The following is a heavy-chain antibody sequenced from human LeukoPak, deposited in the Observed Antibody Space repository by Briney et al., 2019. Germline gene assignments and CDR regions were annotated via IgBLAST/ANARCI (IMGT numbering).Heavy chain of an antibody. Sequence: SVNVSCKASGGTFSSYAISWVRHAPGQGLEWMGGIIPIFGTANYAQKFQGRVTITTDESTSTAYMELSSLRSEDTAVYYCARVSIGDIVVVPAAQAYYYYYMDVWGKGTTVTVSS. CDR2: IIPIFGTA. D-gene: IGHD2-2*01. V-gene: IGHV1-69*05. CDR1: GGTFSSYA. CDR3: ARVSIGDIVVVPAAQAYYYYYMDV. J-gene: IGHJ6*03.